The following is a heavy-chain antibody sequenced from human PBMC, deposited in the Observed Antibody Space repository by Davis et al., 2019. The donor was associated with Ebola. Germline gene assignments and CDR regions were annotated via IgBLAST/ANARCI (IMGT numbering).Heavy chain of an antibody. CDR1: GGSFTEYS. CDR2: IHHSGST. Sequence: SETLSLTCAVYGGSFTEYSWSWIRQPPGKGLEWIGQIHHSGSTNYNPSLKSRVTISVNTSANEFSLKLSSVTAADTAVYFCARLFGGTGWCDYWGQGTLVTVSS. CDR3: ARLFGGTGWCDY. V-gene: IGHV4-34*01. D-gene: IGHD3-16*01. J-gene: IGHJ4*02.